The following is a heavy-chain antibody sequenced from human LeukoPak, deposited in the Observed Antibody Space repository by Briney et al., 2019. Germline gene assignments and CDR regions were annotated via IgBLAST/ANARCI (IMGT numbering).Heavy chain of an antibody. CDR1: GFTVSSNY. D-gene: IGHD1-26*01. Sequence: RGSLRLSCAASGFTVSSNYMSWVRQAPRKGLGWVSIIYSGGSTFYADSVKGRFTISRDNSKNTLYLQMNSLRAEDTAVDYCARGGSYLSAFDIWGQGTMVTVSS. J-gene: IGHJ3*02. CDR2: IYSGGST. CDR3: ARGGSYLSAFDI. V-gene: IGHV3-53*01.